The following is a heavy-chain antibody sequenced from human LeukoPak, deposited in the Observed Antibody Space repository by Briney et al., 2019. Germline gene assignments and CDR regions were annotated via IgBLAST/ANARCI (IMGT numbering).Heavy chain of an antibody. CDR2: SSWNSGSI. D-gene: IGHD4-11*01. V-gene: IGHV3-9*01. Sequence: PGGSLRLTCAASGFTFVDYAMHWVRQAPCKGMEWVSGSSWNSGSIGYADSVKGRFTISSDNAKNSLYLQMNSLRADDTALYYCAKDLGMSTVTTFDYRGQGTLVTVSS. CDR3: AKDLGMSTVTTFDY. CDR1: GFTFVDYA. J-gene: IGHJ4*02.